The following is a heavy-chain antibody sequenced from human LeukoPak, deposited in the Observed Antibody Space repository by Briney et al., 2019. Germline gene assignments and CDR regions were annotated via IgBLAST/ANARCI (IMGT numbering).Heavy chain of an antibody. D-gene: IGHD2/OR15-2a*01. Sequence: SETLSLTCTVSGASIISTSHYWGWIRQPPGKGLEWIGSIYYSGDTYYNPSLKSRVTMSVDTSKNQFSLKLNSVTAADTAVYYCARSTTTPYHAFDIWGQGTMVTVSS. J-gene: IGHJ3*02. CDR3: ARSTTTPYHAFDI. V-gene: IGHV4-39*01. CDR2: IYYSGDT. CDR1: GASIISTSHY.